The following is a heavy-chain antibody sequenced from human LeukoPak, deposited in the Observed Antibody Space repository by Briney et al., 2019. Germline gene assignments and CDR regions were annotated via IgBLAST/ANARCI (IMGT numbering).Heavy chain of an antibody. CDR3: AKEPPYYYDSSGFGY. CDR1: GFTLSSYW. Sequence: PGGSLRLSCAASGFTLSSYWMSWVRQALGKGLEWVANIKQDGSEKYYVDSVKGRFTISRDNAKNSLYLQMNSLRAEDTAVYYCAKEPPYYYDSSGFGYWGQGTLVTVSS. V-gene: IGHV3-7*01. J-gene: IGHJ4*02. CDR2: IKQDGSEK. D-gene: IGHD3-22*01.